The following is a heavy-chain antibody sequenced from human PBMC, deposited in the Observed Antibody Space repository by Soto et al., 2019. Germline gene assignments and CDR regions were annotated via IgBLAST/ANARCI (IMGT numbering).Heavy chain of an antibody. CDR1: GGSISSGDYY. CDR3: ARNDYDYVWESPGGDAFDI. CDR2: IYNSGTT. J-gene: IGHJ3*02. V-gene: IGHV4-30-4*01. D-gene: IGHD3-16*01. Sequence: SETLSLTCTVSGGSISSGDYYWNWIRQPPGKGLEWIGFIYNSGTTYYNPSLRSRVTISVDTSKNQFSLKLTSVTAADTAVYYCARNDYDYVWESPGGDAFDIWGRGTMVTVSS.